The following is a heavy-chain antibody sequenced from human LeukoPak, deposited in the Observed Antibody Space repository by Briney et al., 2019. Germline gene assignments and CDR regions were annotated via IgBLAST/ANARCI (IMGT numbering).Heavy chain of an antibody. CDR2: IYYSGST. Sequence: PSETLSLTCTVSGGSISSYYWSWIRQPPGKGLEWIGYIYYSGSTNYNPSLKSRVTISVDTSKNQFSLKLSSVTAADTAVYYCARSIKYYESSDYHSDWGQGTLVTVSS. J-gene: IGHJ4*02. D-gene: IGHD3-22*01. CDR1: GGSISSYY. CDR3: ARSIKYYESSDYHSD. V-gene: IGHV4-59*01.